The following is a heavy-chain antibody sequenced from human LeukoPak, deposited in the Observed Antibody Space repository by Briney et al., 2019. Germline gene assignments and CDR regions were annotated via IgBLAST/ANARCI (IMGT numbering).Heavy chain of an antibody. V-gene: IGHV3-23*01. CDR2: ISGRGTT. J-gene: IGHJ4*02. CDR3: AKDPMVRGSTYDY. D-gene: IGHD3-10*01. CDR1: GCTFSIYA. Sequence: GGSLRFSCAASGCTFSIYAMSWVRQAPGKGLEWVSAISGRGTTYYADSVKGRFTISRDNSKTTLYLQMNSMRAEDTAVYYCAKDPMVRGSTYDYWGQGTLVTISS.